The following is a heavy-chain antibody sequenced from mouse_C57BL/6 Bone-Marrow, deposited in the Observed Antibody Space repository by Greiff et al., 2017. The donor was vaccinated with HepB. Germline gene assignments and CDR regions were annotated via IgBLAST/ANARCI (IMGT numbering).Heavy chain of an antibody. J-gene: IGHJ2*01. D-gene: IGHD2-2*01. Sequence: EVQLQQSGAELVRPGASVKLSCTASGFNIKDDYMHWVKQRPEQGLEWIGWIDPENGDTEYASKFQGKATITADTSSKPAYLQLSSLTSEDTAVYYCTTRGLRRDYWGQGTTLTVSS. CDR2: IDPENGDT. V-gene: IGHV14-4*01. CDR3: TTRGLRRDY. CDR1: GFNIKDDY.